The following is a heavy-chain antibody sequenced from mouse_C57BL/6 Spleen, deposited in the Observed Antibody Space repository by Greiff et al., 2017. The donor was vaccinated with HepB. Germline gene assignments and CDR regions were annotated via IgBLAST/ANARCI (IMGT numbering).Heavy chain of an antibody. V-gene: IGHV1-82*01. J-gene: IGHJ4*01. CDR1: GYAFRSSW. Sequence: QVQLQQSGPALVKPGASVKISCKASGYAFRSSWMNWVKLRPGQGLEWIGRIYPGDGDTNYTGKFKGKATLTADKSSSTAYMQLSSLTSEDSAIYFCARQLEHPYAMDYWGQGTSVTVSS. CDR3: ARQLEHPYAMDY. D-gene: IGHD3-1*01. CDR2: IYPGDGDT.